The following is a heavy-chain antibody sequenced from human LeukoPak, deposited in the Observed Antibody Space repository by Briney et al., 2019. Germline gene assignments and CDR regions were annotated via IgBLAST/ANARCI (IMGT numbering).Heavy chain of an antibody. CDR2: ITGSGGST. Sequence: GGSLRLSCAGSGFTFSSYAMSWVRQAPGKGLEWVSAITGSGGSTFYADSVKGRFTISRDNSKYTLYLQMNSLRAEDTAVYYCARETTTLDYWGQGTLVTVSS. V-gene: IGHV3-23*01. J-gene: IGHJ4*02. CDR1: GFTFSSYA. CDR3: ARETTTLDY. D-gene: IGHD1-26*01.